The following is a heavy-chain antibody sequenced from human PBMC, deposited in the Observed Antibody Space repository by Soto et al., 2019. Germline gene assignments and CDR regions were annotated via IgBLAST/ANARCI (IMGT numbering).Heavy chain of an antibody. Sequence: ASVKVSCKASGDTLSHYGVSWVRQVPGKGLEWMGGTTAILGTRDYAQKFQGRMTITSDESTTTSYMELNSLTSDDTAVYYCAAGDSSDTGDHWGQGTLVTVSS. D-gene: IGHD5-18*01. J-gene: IGHJ4*02. CDR3: AAGDSSDTGDH. CDR1: GDTLSHYG. CDR2: TTAILGTR. V-gene: IGHV1-69*13.